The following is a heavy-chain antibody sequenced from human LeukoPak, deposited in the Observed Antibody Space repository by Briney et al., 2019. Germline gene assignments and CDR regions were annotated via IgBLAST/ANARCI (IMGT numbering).Heavy chain of an antibody. CDR1: GGSISSSSYY. J-gene: IGHJ4*02. D-gene: IGHD3-22*01. CDR2: IYYSGST. V-gene: IGHV4-39*01. Sequence: SETLSLTCTVSGGSISSSSYYWGWIRQPPGKGLEWIGSIYYSGSTYYNPSLKSRVTISVDTSKNHFSLTLSSVTAADTAVYYCARHAPNYYDSSGYYYVYFDYWGQGTLVTVSS. CDR3: ARHAPNYYDSSGYYYVYFDY.